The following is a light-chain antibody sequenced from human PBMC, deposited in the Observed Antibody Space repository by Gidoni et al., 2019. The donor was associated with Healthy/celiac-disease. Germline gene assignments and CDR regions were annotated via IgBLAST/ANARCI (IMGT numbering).Light chain of an antibody. CDR1: QSVSSSY. V-gene: IGKV3-20*01. CDR2: GAS. CDR3: QQYGSSPLWT. J-gene: IGKJ1*01. Sequence: DIVLTQSPGTLSLSPGERATLSCRASQSVSSSYLAWYQQKPGQAPRLPIYGASSRATGIPDRFSGSGSGTDFTLTISRLEPEDFAVYYCQQYGSSPLWTFGQGTKVEIK.